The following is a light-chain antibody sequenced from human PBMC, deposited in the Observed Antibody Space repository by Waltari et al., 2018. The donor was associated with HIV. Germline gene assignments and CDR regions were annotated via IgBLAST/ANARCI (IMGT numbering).Light chain of an antibody. J-gene: IGKJ2*01. V-gene: IGKV1-39*01. CDR3: QQSSSSPPT. Sequence: DIQMTQSPSFLSASVGDRVTIICRASQSIGNYLNWYHQKSGTAPELLIYAASSLQSGVPSRFSGSGSGTDFTLTITSLQPEDFATYYCQQSSSSPPTFSQGTKVEI. CDR2: AAS. CDR1: QSIGNY.